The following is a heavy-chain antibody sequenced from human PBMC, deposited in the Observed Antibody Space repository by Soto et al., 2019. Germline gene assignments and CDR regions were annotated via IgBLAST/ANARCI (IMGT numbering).Heavy chain of an antibody. V-gene: IGHV4-31*03. CDR2: IYYSGST. CDR3: ARLLYTVLVQVVAGIDF. D-gene: IGHD2-15*01. Sequence: SETLALTCTVXGGSISSGGYYWSWIRQHPGKGLEWIGYIYYSGSTYYNPSLKSRVTISVDTSKNQFSLKLSSVTAADPAVYYCARLLYTVLVQVVAGIDFWGQATRVTGSS. J-gene: IGHJ4*02. CDR1: GGSISSGGYY.